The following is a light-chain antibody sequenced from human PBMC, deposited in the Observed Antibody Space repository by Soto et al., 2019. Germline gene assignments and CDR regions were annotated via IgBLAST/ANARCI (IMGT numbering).Light chain of an antibody. CDR1: SSDVGNYNY. CDR3: SSYTSTSSLV. V-gene: IGLV2-14*01. CDR2: DVS. J-gene: IGLJ2*01. Sequence: QSALTQPASVSGSPGQSITISCTGTSSDVGNYNYVSWYQQRPGKAPTLMIYDVSNRPSGVSNRFSASKSGNTASLTISGRQAEDEADYYCSSYTSTSSLVFGGGTKLTVL.